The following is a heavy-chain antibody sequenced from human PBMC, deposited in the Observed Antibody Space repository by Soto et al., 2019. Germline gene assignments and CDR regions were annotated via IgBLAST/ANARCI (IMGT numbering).Heavy chain of an antibody. J-gene: IGHJ4*02. CDR3: ANNFVSGSYTVDY. V-gene: IGHV3-23*01. CDR1: GFTFSSYA. Sequence: PGGSLRLSCAASGFTFSSYAMSWVRQAPGKGLEWVSAISGSGGSTYYADSVKGRFTISRDNSKNTLYLQMNSLRAEDTAVYHCANNFVSGSYTVDYWGQGTLVAVSS. D-gene: IGHD1-26*01. CDR2: ISGSGGST.